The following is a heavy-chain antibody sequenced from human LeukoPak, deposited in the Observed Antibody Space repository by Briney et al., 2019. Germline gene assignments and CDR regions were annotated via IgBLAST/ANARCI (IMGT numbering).Heavy chain of an antibody. CDR1: DGSISSSSHY. J-gene: IGHJ4*02. V-gene: IGHV4-39*01. D-gene: IGHD5-18*01. CDR2: IYYSGST. CDR3: ARHRGYSYGYQLLYFDY. Sequence: SEALSLTCTDSDGSISSSSHYWGWIRQPPGKGLEWIGNIYYSGSTYYKPSLKRRVTMSVDTSKNHFSLKLSSVTAADTAVYYCARHRGYSYGYQLLYFDYWGQGTLVTV.